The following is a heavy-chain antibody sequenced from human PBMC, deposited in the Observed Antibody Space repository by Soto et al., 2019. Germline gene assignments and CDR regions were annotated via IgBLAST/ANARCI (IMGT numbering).Heavy chain of an antibody. CDR2: IYYSGST. D-gene: IGHD4-17*01. Sequence: QVQLQESGPGLVKPSQTLSLTCTVSGGSISSGGYYWSWIRQHPGKGLEWIGYIYYSGSTYYNPALTSRVTISVDTSKNQFSLKLSSVTAADTAVYYCARGGPDYGWFDPWGQGTLVTVSS. CDR3: ARGGPDYGWFDP. J-gene: IGHJ5*02. V-gene: IGHV4-31*03. CDR1: GGSISSGGYY.